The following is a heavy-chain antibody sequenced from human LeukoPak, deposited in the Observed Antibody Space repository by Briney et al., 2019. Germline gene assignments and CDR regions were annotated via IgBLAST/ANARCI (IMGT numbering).Heavy chain of an antibody. J-gene: IGHJ6*02. CDR1: GGSISSYY. V-gene: IGHV4-59*01. Sequence: SEILSLTCTVSGGSISSYYWSWIRQPPGKGLEWIGYIYYSGSTNYNPSLKSRVTISVDTSKNQFSLKLSSVTAADTAVYYCARGSSSWTYYYGMDVWGQGTTVTVSS. D-gene: IGHD6-13*01. CDR2: IYYSGST. CDR3: ARGSSSWTYYYGMDV.